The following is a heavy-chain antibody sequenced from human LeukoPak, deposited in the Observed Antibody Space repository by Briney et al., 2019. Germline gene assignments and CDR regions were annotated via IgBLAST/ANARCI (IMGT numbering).Heavy chain of an antibody. J-gene: IGHJ3*02. D-gene: IGHD1-1*01. V-gene: IGHV4-39*01. CDR2: IYYSGTT. Sequence: KASETLSLTCTVSGGSISNSRYYWAWVRQPPGKGLEWIGSIYYSGTTYYDPSLKSRVTISIDTSKSQFSLNLSSVTAADTAVYYCARHGPLERPIYVDFDIWGQGTMVTVFS. CDR3: ARHGPLERPIYVDFDI. CDR1: GGSISNSRYY.